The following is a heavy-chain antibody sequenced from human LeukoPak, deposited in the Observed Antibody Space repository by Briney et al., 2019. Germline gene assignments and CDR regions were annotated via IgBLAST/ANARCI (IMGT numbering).Heavy chain of an antibody. Sequence: PGGSLRLSCAASGFTFNSYAMSWVRQAPGKGLEWVSGISGSGDNTYYADSVKGRFTISRDNSKNTLYLQMNSLRAEDTAVYYCARVYDSSGYYGDYWGQGTLVTVSS. CDR3: ARVYDSSGYYGDY. CDR2: ISGSGDNT. D-gene: IGHD3-22*01. V-gene: IGHV3-23*01. CDR1: GFTFNSYA. J-gene: IGHJ4*02.